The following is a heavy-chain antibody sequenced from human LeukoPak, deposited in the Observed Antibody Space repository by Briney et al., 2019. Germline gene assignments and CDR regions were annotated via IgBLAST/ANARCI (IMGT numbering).Heavy chain of an antibody. CDR2: INPNSGGT. J-gene: IGHJ4*02. Sequence: GASVKVSCRASGYTFTDYYIHWVRQAPGQGLEWMGRINPNSGGTDHAHKFRGRVTMTRDTSISTAFMDLSGLISDDTAVYYCARADSSGYYYIDYWGQGTLVTVSS. D-gene: IGHD3-22*01. CDR3: ARADSSGYYYIDY. V-gene: IGHV1-2*06. CDR1: GYTFTDYY.